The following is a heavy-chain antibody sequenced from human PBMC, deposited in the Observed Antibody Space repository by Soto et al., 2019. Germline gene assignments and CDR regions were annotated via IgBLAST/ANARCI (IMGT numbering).Heavy chain of an antibody. Sequence: ESGGGLVQPGGSLRLSCAASGFTFSSYWMSWVRQAPGKGLEWVANIKQDGSEKYYVDSVKGRFTISRDNAKNSLYLQMNSLRAEDTAVYYCASYRVAAAGTNWFDPWGQGTLVTVSS. J-gene: IGHJ5*02. CDR2: IKQDGSEK. D-gene: IGHD6-13*01. V-gene: IGHV3-7*05. CDR3: ASYRVAAAGTNWFDP. CDR1: GFTFSSYW.